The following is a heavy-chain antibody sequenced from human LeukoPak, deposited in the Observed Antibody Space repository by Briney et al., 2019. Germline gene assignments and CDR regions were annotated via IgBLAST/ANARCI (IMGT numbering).Heavy chain of an antibody. CDR3: ARVNQPLMYYFDY. V-gene: IGHV4-38-2*02. CDR1: GYSISSGYY. CDR2: IYHSGST. Sequence: SETLSLTCTVSGYSISSGYYWGWIRQPPVKGLEWIGSIYHSGSTYYNPSLKSRVTISVDTSKNQFSLKLSSVTAADTAVYYCARVNQPLMYYFDYWGQGTLVTVSS. D-gene: IGHD2-2*01. J-gene: IGHJ4*02.